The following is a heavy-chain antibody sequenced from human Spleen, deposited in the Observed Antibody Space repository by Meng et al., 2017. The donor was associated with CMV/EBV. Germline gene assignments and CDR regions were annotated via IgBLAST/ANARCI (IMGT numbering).Heavy chain of an antibody. Sequence: GESLKISCTASGFAFSNYAMSWVRQAPGKGLEWVSSISSSSSYIYYADSVKGRFTISRDNAKNSLYLQMNSLRAEDTAVYYCARVLYDPTPTNYYYYYYGMDVWGQGTTVTVSS. CDR2: ISSSSSYI. J-gene: IGHJ6*02. CDR1: GFAFSNYA. D-gene: IGHD2/OR15-2a*01. CDR3: ARVLYDPTPTNYYYYYYGMDV. V-gene: IGHV3-21*01.